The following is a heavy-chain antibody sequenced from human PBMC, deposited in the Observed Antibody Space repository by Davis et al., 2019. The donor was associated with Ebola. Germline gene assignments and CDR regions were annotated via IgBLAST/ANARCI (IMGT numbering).Heavy chain of an antibody. D-gene: IGHD1-7*01. CDR3: ARQGAMAGTPFDY. V-gene: IGHV5-51*01. J-gene: IGHJ4*02. Sequence: GESLKISCKASGYRFTTYWIGWVRQMPGRGLQWLGIIYPDDSDTTYSPSFQGQITISADRSISTAYLQWDSLKASDTAMYYCARQGAMAGTPFDYWGQGTLVTVSS. CDR1: GYRFTTYW. CDR2: IYPDDSDT.